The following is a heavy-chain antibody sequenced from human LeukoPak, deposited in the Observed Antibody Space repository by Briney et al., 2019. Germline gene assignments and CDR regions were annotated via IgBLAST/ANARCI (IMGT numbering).Heavy chain of an antibody. D-gene: IGHD6-19*01. CDR1: GGSISSSSYY. V-gene: IGHV4-39*01. Sequence: SQTLSLTCTVSGGSISSSSYYWGWIRQPPGKGLEWIGSIYYSGRTYHNPSLKCRVTISVDTSKNQFSLKVSSVTAADTAVYYCASRIAVALNYFDYWGQGTLVTVSS. CDR3: ASRIAVALNYFDY. J-gene: IGHJ4*02. CDR2: IYYSGRT.